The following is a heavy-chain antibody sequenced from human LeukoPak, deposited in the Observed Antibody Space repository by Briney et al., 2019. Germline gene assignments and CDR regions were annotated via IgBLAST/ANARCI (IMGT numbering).Heavy chain of an antibody. CDR1: GFTFSSYG. V-gene: IGHV3-48*03. CDR2: ISSSGSTI. D-gene: IGHD3-10*01. J-gene: IGHJ6*02. CDR3: AREVVTMVRGVTYYYYYGMDV. Sequence: PGGSLRLSCAASGFTFSSYGMNWVRQAPGKGLEWVSYISSSGSTIYYADSVKGRFTISRDNAKNSLYLQMNSLRAEDTAVYYCAREVVTMVRGVTYYYYYGMDVWGQGTTVTVSS.